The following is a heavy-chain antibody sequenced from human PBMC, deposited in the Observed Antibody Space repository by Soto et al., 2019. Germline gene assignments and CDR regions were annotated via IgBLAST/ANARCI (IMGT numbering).Heavy chain of an antibody. CDR3: AISGRPGFYYSDS. CDR2: ISPYNGHT. CDR1: GYTFSTYG. Sequence: ASVKVSCKASGYTFSTYGLSWVRQAPGQGLEWMGWISPYNGHTNYAPSLQGRLTVTADTSTDTAYMELMSLTSDDTAMYYCAISGRPGFYYSDSWGQGVQVTVSS. D-gene: IGHD3-3*01. V-gene: IGHV1-18*04. J-gene: IGHJ4*02.